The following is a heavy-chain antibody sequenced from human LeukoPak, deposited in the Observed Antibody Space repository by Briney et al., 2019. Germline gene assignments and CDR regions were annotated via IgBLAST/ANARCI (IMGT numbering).Heavy chain of an antibody. CDR2: ISGGGSYI. CDR3: ARDRVASGRFGEVAS. Sequence: GGSLRLYCAASGFTFSTYSMNWLRQAPGQGLKWVSFISGGGSYIYYAESVKGRFTISRDNAKNSLYLQMNSLRAEDTAIYYCARDRVASGRFGEVASWGQGTLVTVSS. V-gene: IGHV3-21*01. J-gene: IGHJ5*02. CDR1: GFTFSTYS. D-gene: IGHD3-10*01.